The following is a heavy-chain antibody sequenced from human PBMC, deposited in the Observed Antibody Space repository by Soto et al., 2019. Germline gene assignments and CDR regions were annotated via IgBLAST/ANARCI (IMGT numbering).Heavy chain of an antibody. CDR2: ISYDGDHK. J-gene: IGHJ5*02. CDR1: GFTFRNYG. D-gene: IGHD2-15*01. CDR3: ARSVLNCSGGSCYGFWFDT. V-gene: IGHV3-30*03. Sequence: GGSLRLSCNPAGFTFRNYGLLWVRQAPGKGLEWVALISYDGDHKYYTDSARGRFTVSRDNVNNMMFLQMDSLRPEDSAVYYCARSVLNCSGGSCYGFWFDTWGQGIQVTVSS.